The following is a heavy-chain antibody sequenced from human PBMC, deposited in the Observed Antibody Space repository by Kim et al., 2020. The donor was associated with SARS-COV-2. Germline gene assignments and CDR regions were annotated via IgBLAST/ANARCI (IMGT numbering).Heavy chain of an antibody. CDR1: GGSFSGYY. Sequence: SETLSLTCAVYGGSFSGYYWSWIRQPPGKGLEWIGEINHSGSTNYNPSLKSRVTISVDTSKNQFSLKLSSVTAADTAVYYCARGSIFQVAATRFDYWGQG. CDR3: ARGSIFQVAATRFDY. CDR2: INHSGST. V-gene: IGHV4-34*01. D-gene: IGHD2-15*01. J-gene: IGHJ4*02.